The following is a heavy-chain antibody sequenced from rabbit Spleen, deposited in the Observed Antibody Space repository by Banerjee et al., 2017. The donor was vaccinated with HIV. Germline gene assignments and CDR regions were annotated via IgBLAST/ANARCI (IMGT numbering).Heavy chain of an antibody. V-gene: IGHV1S45*01. D-gene: IGHD1-1*01. J-gene: IGHJ6*01. CDR1: GIDFSNYNF. CDR3: ARDTSSSFSSYGMAL. Sequence: QEQLEESGGGLVQPGASLTLTCKASGIDFSNYNFMCWVRQAPGKGLEWIACIDTGSRDFTYYASRTKGRITITKTSSTTVTLQMTSLTVADTATYFCARDTSSSFSSYGMALWGQGTLVTVS. CDR2: IDTGSRDFT.